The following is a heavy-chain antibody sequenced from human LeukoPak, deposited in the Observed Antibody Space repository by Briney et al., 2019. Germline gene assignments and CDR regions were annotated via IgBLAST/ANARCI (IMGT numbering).Heavy chain of an antibody. J-gene: IGHJ4*02. CDR3: ARAARCWIGWPVRGGFDC. CDR1: GGSFSGYY. CDR2: INHSGST. D-gene: IGHD6-19*01. V-gene: IGHV4-34*01. Sequence: SETLSLTCAVYGGSFSGYYWSWIRQPPGKGLEWIGEINHSGSTNYNPSLKSRVTISVDTSKNQFSLKLISVPAAAPAVDFRARAARCWIGWPVRGGFDCWGQGALVSDS.